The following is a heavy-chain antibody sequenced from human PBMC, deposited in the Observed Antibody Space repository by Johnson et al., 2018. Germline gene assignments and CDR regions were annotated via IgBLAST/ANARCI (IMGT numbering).Heavy chain of an antibody. CDR1: GFNFDDYG. V-gene: IGHV3-20*04. CDR2: INWNGGTT. CDR3: ARGDSSSYGHVVDY. D-gene: IGHD3-22*01. Sequence: EVRLLESGGGVIWPGGSLRLSCAAYGFNFDDYGMTWVRQAPGKGLEWVGGINWNGGTTGHADSLNGRFTISRDNAKHSVDLQMNSLHVEDTALYYCARGDSSSYGHVVDYWGQGTLVAVSS. J-gene: IGHJ4*02.